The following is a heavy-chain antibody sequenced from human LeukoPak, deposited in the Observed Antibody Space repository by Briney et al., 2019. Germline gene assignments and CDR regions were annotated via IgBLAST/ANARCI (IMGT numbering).Heavy chain of an antibody. CDR2: INPNSGDT. Sequence: ASVKVSCKASGYPFTDYYIHWVRQAPGQGLDWMGWINPNSGDTNSAQRFQGRVTMTRDTSISTLYMELSRLRSDDTAVYYCARLIVVVPAAIHAFDIWGQGTLVTVSS. D-gene: IGHD2-2*01. V-gene: IGHV1-2*02. J-gene: IGHJ3*02. CDR3: ARLIVVVPAAIHAFDI. CDR1: GYPFTDYY.